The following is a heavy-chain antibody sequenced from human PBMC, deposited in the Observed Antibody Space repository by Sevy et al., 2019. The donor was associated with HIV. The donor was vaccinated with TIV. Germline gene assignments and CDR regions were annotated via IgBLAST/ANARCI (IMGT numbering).Heavy chain of an antibody. D-gene: IGHD1-1*01. CDR3: ATATGTTRTVDYFDY. V-gene: IGHV1-24*01. CDR2: FDPEDGET. CDR1: GYTLTELS. J-gene: IGHJ4*02. Sequence: ASVKVSCKVSGYTLTELSMHWVRQAPGKGLEWMGGFDPEDGETIYAQKFQGRVTMTEDTSTDTAYMELSSLRSEDTAVYSCATATGTTRTVDYFDYWGQGTLVTVSS.